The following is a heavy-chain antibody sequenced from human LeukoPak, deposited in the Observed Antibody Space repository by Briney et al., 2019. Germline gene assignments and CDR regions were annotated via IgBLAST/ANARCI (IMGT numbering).Heavy chain of an antibody. D-gene: IGHD1-26*01. CDR2: IYYSGST. Sequence: KPSETLSLTCTVSGGSISSYYWSWIRQPPGKGLEWIGYIYYSGSTNYNPSLKSRVTISVDTSKNQFSLKLSSVTAADTAVYYCARAMTGSYYSPRLDYWGQGTLVTVSS. J-gene: IGHJ4*02. CDR1: GGSISSYY. V-gene: IGHV4-59*01. CDR3: ARAMTGSYYSPRLDY.